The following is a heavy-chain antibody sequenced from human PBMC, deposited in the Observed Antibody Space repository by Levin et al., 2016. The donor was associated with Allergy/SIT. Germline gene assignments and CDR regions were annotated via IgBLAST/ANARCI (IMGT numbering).Heavy chain of an antibody. Sequence: WIRQPPGKGLEWVSYIDSSSTTIYSADSVKGRFTISRDNAKNSLYLQMNSLRAEDTAVYYCARDTSNGWYYFDNWGQGTLVTVSS. D-gene: IGHD6-19*01. V-gene: IGHV3-48*01. CDR3: ARDTSNGWYYFDN. J-gene: IGHJ4*02. CDR2: IDSSSTTI.